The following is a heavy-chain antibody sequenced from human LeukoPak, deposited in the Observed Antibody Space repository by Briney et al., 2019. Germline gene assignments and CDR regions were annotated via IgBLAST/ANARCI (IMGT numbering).Heavy chain of an antibody. D-gene: IGHD6-19*01. V-gene: IGHV3-53*01. J-gene: IGHJ4*02. CDR1: GFTVSDNY. CDR3: ARVRSDNNGWYNIDY. CDR2: ISSGGTT. Sequence: GGSLRLSCAASGFTVSDNYMTWVRQAPGKGLEWVSLISSGGTTYSADSVKGRLTISRDNSKNTLYLQMNSLRGEDTAVYYCARVRSDNNGWYNIDYWGQGALITVSS.